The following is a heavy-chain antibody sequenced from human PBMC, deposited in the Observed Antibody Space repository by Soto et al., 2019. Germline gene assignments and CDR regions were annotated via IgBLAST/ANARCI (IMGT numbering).Heavy chain of an antibody. CDR2: INPSNGGT. D-gene: IGHD1-7*01. V-gene: IGHV1-2*04. CDR3: ATITGTTGPYGMDL. J-gene: IGHJ6*02. Sequence: ASVNVSCKASGYTFTGHYMYWVRQAPGQGLEWMGWINPSNGGTNYAQKFQGWVTMTRDTSISTAYMEVSRLRSDDTAVYYCATITGTTGPYGMDLWGQGTTVTVSS. CDR1: GYTFTGHY.